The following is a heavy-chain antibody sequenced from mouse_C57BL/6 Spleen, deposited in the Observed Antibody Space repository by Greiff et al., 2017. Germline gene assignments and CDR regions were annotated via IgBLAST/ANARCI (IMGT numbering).Heavy chain of an antibody. CDR3: AFMVTTAYYAMDY. D-gene: IGHD2-2*01. V-gene: IGHV1-53*01. CDR2: INPSNGGT. J-gene: IGHJ4*01. CDR1: GYTFTSYW. Sequence: QVQLQQPGTELVKPGASVKLSCKASGYTFTSYWMHWVKQRPGQGLEWIGNINPSNGGTNYNEKFKSKATLTVDKASSTAYMQLSSLTSEDSAVYYCAFMVTTAYYAMDYWGQGTSVTVSS.